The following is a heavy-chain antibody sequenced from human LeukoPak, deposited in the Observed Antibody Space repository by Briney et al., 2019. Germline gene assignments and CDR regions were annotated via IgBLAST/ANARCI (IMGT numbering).Heavy chain of an antibody. CDR3: ARVSWFPGTSYYYMDV. CDR2: IHDSGTT. Sequence: SETLSLTCAVYGGSFSGYYWSWIRQPPGKGLEWFGYIHDSGTTNYNPSLKSRVTISVDTSKNQFSLKLSSVTAADTAVYYCARVSWFPGTSYYYMDVWGKGTTVTVSS. CDR1: GGSFSGYY. J-gene: IGHJ6*03. V-gene: IGHV4-59*01. D-gene: IGHD1-1*01.